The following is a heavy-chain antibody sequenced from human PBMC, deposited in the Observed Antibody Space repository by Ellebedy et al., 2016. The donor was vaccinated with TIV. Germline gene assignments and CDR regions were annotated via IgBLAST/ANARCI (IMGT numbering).Heavy chain of an antibody. D-gene: IGHD6-19*01. CDR1: GFTFENYS. CDR2: ITWNSGTI. J-gene: IGHJ3*02. CDR3: AKLRSGWSFDAFDI. Sequence: GGSLRLSCAASGFTFENYSMHWVRQAPGKGLEWVSGITWNSGTIYYADSVKGRFTISRDNAKNSLYLQMHSLRPEDTAFYYCAKLRSGWSFDAFDIWGQGTVVTVSS. V-gene: IGHV3-9*01.